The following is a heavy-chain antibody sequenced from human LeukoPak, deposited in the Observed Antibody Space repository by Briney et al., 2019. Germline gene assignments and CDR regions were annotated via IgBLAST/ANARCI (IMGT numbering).Heavy chain of an antibody. CDR1: GFTFSTYA. CDR3: AKTSRGNSGYDSPFDY. CDR2: VRRSVSDT. J-gene: IGHJ4*02. V-gene: IGHV3-23*01. D-gene: IGHD5-12*01. Sequence: AGGSLTLSCSASGFTFSTYAMRWVRQAPGKGREWGSAVRRSVSDTYYANSVKGRFTISRDNSKNTLYLQMNSLRAEDTAIYYCAKTSRGNSGYDSPFDYWGQGTLVTVSS.